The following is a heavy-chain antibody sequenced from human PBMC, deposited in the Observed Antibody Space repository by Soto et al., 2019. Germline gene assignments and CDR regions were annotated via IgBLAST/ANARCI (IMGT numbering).Heavy chain of an antibody. CDR1: GGSISSGDYY. D-gene: IGHD2-8*01. J-gene: IGHJ5*02. Sequence: QVQLQESGPGLVKPSQTLSLTCTVSGGSISSGDYYWSWIRQPPGTGLEWIGYIYDSGSTYYNSDLKSRVNITRDTSKHQFSLKLTSVTAADTAVYYCARDNGVGPWGQGNRVTVPS. V-gene: IGHV4-30-4*01. CDR3: ARDNGVGP. CDR2: IYDSGST.